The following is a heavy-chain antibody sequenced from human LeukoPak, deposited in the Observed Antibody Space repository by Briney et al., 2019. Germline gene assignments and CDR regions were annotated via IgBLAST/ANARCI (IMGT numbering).Heavy chain of an antibody. Sequence: SVKVSCKASGNSISNYAVSWVRQAPGQGFEWMGGIIPIFGTADYAQKFQGRVTITADQSTSTTYMALSSLKSEDTATYHCTTRACHAGGCSSSFYYYYGLHFWGQGTTVSVSS. D-gene: IGHD3-16*01. V-gene: IGHV1-69*13. J-gene: IGHJ6*02. CDR2: IIPIFGTA. CDR1: GNSISNYA. CDR3: TTRACHAGGCSSSFYYYYGLHF.